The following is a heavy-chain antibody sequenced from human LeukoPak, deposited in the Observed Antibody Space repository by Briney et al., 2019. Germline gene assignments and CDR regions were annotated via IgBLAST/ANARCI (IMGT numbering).Heavy chain of an antibody. CDR3: ARVYSNWFDP. Sequence: SETLSLTCTVSGASISSYYWSWIRQPPGKGLEWVGYIYYSGSTNYNPSLKSRVTISVDTSKNQFSLKLSSVTAAGTAVYYCARVYSNWFDPWGQGTLVTVSS. J-gene: IGHJ5*02. V-gene: IGHV4-59*01. D-gene: IGHD1-26*01. CDR1: GASISSYY. CDR2: IYYSGST.